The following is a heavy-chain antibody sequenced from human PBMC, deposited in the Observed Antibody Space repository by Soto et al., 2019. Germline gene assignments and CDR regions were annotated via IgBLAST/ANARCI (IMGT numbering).Heavy chain of an antibody. J-gene: IGHJ6*02. CDR3: ARDWAATTVWYYYGMDV. D-gene: IGHD5-12*01. Sequence: GALIVSCASSGFTCSSYWMSLVLQAPGKGLEWVANIKQDGSEKYYVDSVKGRFTISRDNAKNSLYLQMNSLRAEDTAVYYCARDWAATTVWYYYGMDVWGQGTTVTVSS. CDR1: GFTCSSYW. V-gene: IGHV3-7*03. CDR2: IKQDGSEK.